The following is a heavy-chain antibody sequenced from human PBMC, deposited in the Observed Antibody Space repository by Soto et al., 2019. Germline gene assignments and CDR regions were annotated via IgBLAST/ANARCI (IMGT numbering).Heavy chain of an antibody. CDR1: GFTFSSYA. CDR2: ISYDGSNK. V-gene: IGHV3-30-3*01. J-gene: IGHJ6*02. CDR3: AREGVLFGSPARTTSRTPYGMDV. D-gene: IGHD2-2*01. Sequence: GGSLRLSCAASGFTFSSYAMHWVRQAPGKGLEWVAVISYDGSNKYYADSVKGRFTISRDNSKNTLYLQMNSLRAEDTAVHYCAREGVLFGSPARTTSRTPYGMDVWGQGTTVTVSS.